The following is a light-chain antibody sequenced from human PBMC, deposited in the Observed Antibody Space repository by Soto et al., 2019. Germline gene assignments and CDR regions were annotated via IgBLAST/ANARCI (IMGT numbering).Light chain of an antibody. V-gene: IGKV3-20*01. CDR3: PQYGSSPKT. J-gene: IGKJ1*01. CDR1: QSVSSSY. Sequence: EIVLTQSPGTLSLSPGERATLSCRASQSVSSSYLAWYQQKPGQAPRLLIYGASSRATGIPDRFSGSGSGTDFTLTISRLEPEDFAVYYCPQYGSSPKTFGQGTKVDI. CDR2: GAS.